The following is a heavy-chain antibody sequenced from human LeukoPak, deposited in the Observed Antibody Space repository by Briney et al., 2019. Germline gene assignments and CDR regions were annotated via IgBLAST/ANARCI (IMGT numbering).Heavy chain of an antibody. D-gene: IGHD6-13*01. V-gene: IGHV4-39*07. CDR3: ARTTEAHSWRTRYYDYYMDV. Sequence: SETLSLTCTVSRDSITTTTYFWAWVRQPPGKGLEWIGSIYYSGSTSYNPSLKSRVTISVDTSKNQFSLKLSSVTAADTAVYYCARTTEAHSWRTRYYDYYMDVWGKGTTVTVSS. J-gene: IGHJ6*03. CDR2: IYYSGST. CDR1: RDSITTTTYF.